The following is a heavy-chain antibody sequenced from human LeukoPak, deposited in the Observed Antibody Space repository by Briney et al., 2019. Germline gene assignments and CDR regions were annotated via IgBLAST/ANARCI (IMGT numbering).Heavy chain of an antibody. D-gene: IGHD3-10*01. CDR1: GGSISSYY. J-gene: IGHJ6*03. Sequence: SETLSLTCTVSGGSISSYYWTWIRQPPGKGLEWIGYVYYSGSTNYNPAPKSRVTISVDTSKKQFSLKLSSVTAADTAVYYCARHTYYYGSGSGYYYYYMDVWGKGTTVTISS. CDR3: ARHTYYYGSGSGYYYYYMDV. CDR2: VYYSGST. V-gene: IGHV4-59*08.